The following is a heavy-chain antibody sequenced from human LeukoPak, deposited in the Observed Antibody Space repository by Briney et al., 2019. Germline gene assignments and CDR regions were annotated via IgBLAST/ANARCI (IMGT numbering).Heavy chain of an antibody. CDR2: ISSSSGYI. J-gene: IGHJ5*02. CDR3: ARHGNIVVVVAARGFDP. V-gene: IGHV3-21*01. CDR1: GFTFSSHS. Sequence: GGSLRLSCAASGFTFSSHSMNWVRQAPGKGLEWVSSISSSSGYIYYADSVKGRFTISRDNAKNSLYLQMNSLRAEDTAVYYCARHGNIVVVVAARGFDPWGQGTLVTVSS. D-gene: IGHD2-15*01.